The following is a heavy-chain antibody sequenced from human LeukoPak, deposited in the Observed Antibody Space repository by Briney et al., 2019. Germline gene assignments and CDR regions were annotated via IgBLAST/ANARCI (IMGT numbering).Heavy chain of an antibody. J-gene: IGHJ4*02. CDR2: ISDSGGST. CDR1: GITLSNYG. Sequence: PGGSLRLSCAVSGITLSNYGMTWVRQAPGKGLEWVAGISDSGGSTNYADSVKGRFTISRDNPKNTLHLQMNSLRAEDTAVYFCAKRGVVIRVILVGFHKEAYYFDSWGQGALVTVSS. D-gene: IGHD3-22*01. CDR3: AKRGVVIRVILVGFHKEAYYFDS. V-gene: IGHV3-23*01.